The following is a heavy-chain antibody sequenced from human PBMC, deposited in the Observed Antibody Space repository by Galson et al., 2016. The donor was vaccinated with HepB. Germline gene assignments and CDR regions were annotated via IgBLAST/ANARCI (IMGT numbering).Heavy chain of an antibody. CDR3: ARSKGYYYYAMDV. CDR1: GITFSSFA. D-gene: IGHD1-26*01. V-gene: IGHV3-23*01. J-gene: IGHJ6*02. Sequence: SLRLSCAASGITFSSFAMSWVRQAAGKGLEWVSTIRYIDSSNDSPYYADSVKGRFTISRDNSKNMLYLQMNSLRPEDTAVHYCARSKGYYYYAMDVWGQGTTVTVSS. CDR2: IRYIDSSNDSP.